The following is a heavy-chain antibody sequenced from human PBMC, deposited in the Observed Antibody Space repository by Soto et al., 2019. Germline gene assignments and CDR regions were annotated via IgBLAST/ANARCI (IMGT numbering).Heavy chain of an antibody. Sequence: GESLKVSCKGSEYSFANQWIGWVRQMPGKGLEWVGIISPDTSRTLYSPSLQGQVTISVDKSISTVYLQWNSLKASDTAMYYCKKRLTDVSKTSQWLDTWGQGNLVXV. CDR1: EYSFANQW. CDR2: ISPDTSRT. J-gene: IGHJ5*02. D-gene: IGHD1-1*01. V-gene: IGHV5-51*01. CDR3: KKRLTDVSKTSQWLDT.